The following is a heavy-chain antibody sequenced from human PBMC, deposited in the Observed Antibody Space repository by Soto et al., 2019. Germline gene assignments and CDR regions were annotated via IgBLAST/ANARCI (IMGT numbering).Heavy chain of an antibody. CDR1: GYTFTSYG. CDR3: ARGIQYCSSTSCYNRPLDY. V-gene: IGHV1-18*01. Sequence: QVQLVQSGAEVKKPGASVKVSCKASGYTFTSYGISWVRQAPGQGLEWMGWISAYNGNTNYAQKLQGRVTMTTDTSTSTAYMELRSLRSDDTALYYCARGIQYCSSTSCYNRPLDYWGQGTLVTVSS. D-gene: IGHD2-2*02. CDR2: ISAYNGNT. J-gene: IGHJ4*02.